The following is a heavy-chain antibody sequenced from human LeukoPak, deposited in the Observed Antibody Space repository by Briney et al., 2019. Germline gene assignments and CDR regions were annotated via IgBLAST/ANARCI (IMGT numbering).Heavy chain of an antibody. Sequence: ASVKVSCKASGYTFTSYGISCVPQAPGQGVGWMGWISTYNGNTNYAQKLQGRVTMTTDTSTSTAYMELRSLRSDDTAVYYCARSKGRPYYFDYWGQGTLVTVSS. CDR1: GYTFTSYG. CDR2: ISTYNGNT. J-gene: IGHJ4*02. CDR3: ARSKGRPYYFDY. V-gene: IGHV1-18*01.